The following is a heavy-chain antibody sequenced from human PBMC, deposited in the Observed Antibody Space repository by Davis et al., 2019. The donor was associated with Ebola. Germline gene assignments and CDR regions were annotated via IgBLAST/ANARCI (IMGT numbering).Heavy chain of an antibody. Sequence: AASVKVSCKASGYTFTSYDINWVRQAAGQGLEWMGWMNPNSGNTGYAQKFQGRVTMTRDTSISTAYMELSGLGSDDTAVYYCARSIQVSGATGPGYWGQGTRVTVSS. V-gene: IGHV1-8*01. CDR1: GYTFTSYD. J-gene: IGHJ4*02. CDR3: ARSIQVSGATGPGY. CDR2: MNPNSGNT. D-gene: IGHD1-26*01.